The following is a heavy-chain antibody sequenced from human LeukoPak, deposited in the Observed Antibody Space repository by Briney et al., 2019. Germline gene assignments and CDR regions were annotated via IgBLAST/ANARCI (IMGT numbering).Heavy chain of an antibody. D-gene: IGHD6-13*01. CDR2: IYYSGST. J-gene: IGHJ5*02. V-gene: IGHV4-39*07. CDR1: GGSISNSNYY. CDR3: ARGGSSSWYNWFDP. Sequence: SETLSLTCSVSGGSISNSNYYWGCIRLPPGKGMECIGTIYYSGSTNYNPSLKSRVTISVDTSKNQFSLKLSSVTAADTAVYYCARGGSSSWYNWFDPWGQGTLVTVSS.